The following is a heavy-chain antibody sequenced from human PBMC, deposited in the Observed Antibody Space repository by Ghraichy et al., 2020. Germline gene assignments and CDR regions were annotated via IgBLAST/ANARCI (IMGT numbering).Heavy chain of an antibody. CDR1: GGSISSYY. V-gene: IGHV4-59*08. J-gene: IGHJ6*03. CDR3: ARLYCSGGSCYRNYYYYYMDV. D-gene: IGHD2-15*01. Sequence: SETLSLTCTVSGGSISSYYWSWIRQPPGKGLEWIGYIYYSGSTNYNPSLKSRVTISVDTSKNQFSLKLSSVTAADTAVYYCARLYCSGGSCYRNYYYYYMDVWGKGTTVTVSS. CDR2: IYYSGST.